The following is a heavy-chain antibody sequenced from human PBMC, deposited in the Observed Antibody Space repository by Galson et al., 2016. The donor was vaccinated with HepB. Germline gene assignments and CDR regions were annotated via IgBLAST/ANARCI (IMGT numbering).Heavy chain of an antibody. Sequence: SLRLSCAASGFTFNTYGVHWVRQPPGKGLEWVTITSFDGSEKYYADSVKGRFTISRDNAKNTLSLQMTSLRGEDTAVYYCAQPRGEYSYGLWSELALDIWGQGTMVAVSS. V-gene: IGHV3-30*18. CDR3: AQPRGEYSYGLWSELALDI. CDR1: GFTFNTYG. J-gene: IGHJ3*02. CDR2: TSFDGSEK. D-gene: IGHD5-18*01.